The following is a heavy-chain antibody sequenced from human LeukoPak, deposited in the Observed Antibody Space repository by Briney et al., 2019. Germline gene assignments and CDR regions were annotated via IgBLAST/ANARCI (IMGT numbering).Heavy chain of an antibody. CDR3: ARATAKQVHY. CDR1: GFTFTSYT. J-gene: IGHJ4*02. D-gene: IGHD5-18*01. Sequence: GGSLRLSCAASGFTFTSYTMSWVRQAPGKGLVWVSRINSDGSSTSYADSVKGRFTISRDNAKNTLYLQMNSLRAEDTAVYYCARATAKQVHYWGQGTLVTVSS. V-gene: IGHV3-74*01. CDR2: INSDGSST.